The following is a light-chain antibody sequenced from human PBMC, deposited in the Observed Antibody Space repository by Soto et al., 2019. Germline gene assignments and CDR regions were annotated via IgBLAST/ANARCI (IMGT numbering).Light chain of an antibody. Sequence: QSALTQPASVSGSPGQSITISCTGTSSDNGGYNYVSWYQHHPGKAPKLIIYEVSNRPSGVSNRFSGSKSGNTASLTVSGLQAEDEADYFCTSYTVTSTLAFGGGTKVTVL. V-gene: IGLV2-14*01. CDR3: TSYTVTSTLA. CDR1: SSDNGGYNY. J-gene: IGLJ3*02. CDR2: EVS.